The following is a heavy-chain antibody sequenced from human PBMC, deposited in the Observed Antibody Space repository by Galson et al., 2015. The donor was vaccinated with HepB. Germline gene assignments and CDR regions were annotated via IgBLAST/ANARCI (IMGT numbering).Heavy chain of an antibody. CDR3: ARERGSGWLFDY. D-gene: IGHD6-19*01. Sequence: SVKVSCKASGYTFTSYYMHWVRQAPGQGLEWMGIINPSGGSTSYAQKFQGRVTMTRDTSTSTVYMELSSLGSEATAVYYCARERGSGWLFDYWGQGTLVTVSS. CDR1: GYTFTSYY. CDR2: INPSGGST. J-gene: IGHJ4*02. V-gene: IGHV1-46*03.